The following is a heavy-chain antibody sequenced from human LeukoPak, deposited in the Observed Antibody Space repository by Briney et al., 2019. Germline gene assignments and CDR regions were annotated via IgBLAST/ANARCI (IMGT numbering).Heavy chain of an antibody. V-gene: IGHV3-30-3*01. Sequence: GGSLRLSCAASGFTFSSYAMHWVRQAPGKGLEWVAVISYDGSNKYYADSVKGRFTISRDNSKNALYLQMNSLRSEDTALYYCAKGSAPARPYYFDYWGQGTLVTVSS. D-gene: IGHD2-15*01. CDR2: ISYDGSNK. CDR3: AKGSAPARPYYFDY. CDR1: GFTFSSYA. J-gene: IGHJ4*02.